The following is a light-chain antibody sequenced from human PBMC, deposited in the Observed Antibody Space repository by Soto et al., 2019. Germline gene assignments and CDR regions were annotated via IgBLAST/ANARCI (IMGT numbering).Light chain of an antibody. V-gene: IGKV3-20*01. J-gene: IGKJ3*01. CDR2: GAS. Sequence: EIVMTQSPGTLSLSPGETATLSCRASQSVSSNYVAWFHQKPGQAPRLLIYGASSRATGVPDTFSARRSGTDFTLTISRLETENFVVYYCQQYGRSPFTVCSGTKVDI. CDR1: QSVSSNY. CDR3: QQYGRSPFT.